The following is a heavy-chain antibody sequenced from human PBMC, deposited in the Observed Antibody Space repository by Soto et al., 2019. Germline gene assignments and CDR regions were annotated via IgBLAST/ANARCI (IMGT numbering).Heavy chain of an antibody. CDR3: ARGHPAYYYGMDV. Sequence: GGSLILSCAASGFTFSSYSMNWVRQAPGKGLEWVSYISSSSSTIYYADSVKGRFTISRDNAKNSLYLQMNSLRAEDTAVYYCARGHPAYYYGMDVWGQGTTVTVSS. V-gene: IGHV3-48*04. J-gene: IGHJ6*02. CDR2: ISSSSSTI. CDR1: GFTFSSYS.